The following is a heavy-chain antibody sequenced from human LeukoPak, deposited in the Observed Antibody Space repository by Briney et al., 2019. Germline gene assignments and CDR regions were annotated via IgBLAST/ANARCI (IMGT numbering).Heavy chain of an antibody. CDR3: ARDPYDFWSGYYRGDYYYYYMDV. J-gene: IGHJ6*03. V-gene: IGHV3-20*04. CDR2: VNWNGGST. Sequence: PGGSLRLSCAASGVTFDDYGMSWGRNGPGKGLEWMSGVNWNGGSTGYADSVQGRFTISRDSAKNSLYLQMNSLRAEDTAVYYCARDPYDFWSGYYRGDYYYYYMDVWGKGTTVTVSS. D-gene: IGHD3-3*01. CDR1: GVTFDDYG.